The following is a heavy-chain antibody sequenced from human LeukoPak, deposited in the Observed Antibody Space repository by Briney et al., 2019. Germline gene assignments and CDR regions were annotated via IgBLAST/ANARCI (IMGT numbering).Heavy chain of an antibody. V-gene: IGHV3-23*01. CDR1: GFTFSSYG. J-gene: IGHJ4*02. CDR3: AKGIAVAGTFDY. CDR2: ISGSGGST. D-gene: IGHD6-19*01. Sequence: PGRSLRLSCAASGFTFSSYGMSWVRQAPGKGLEWVSAISGSGGSTYYADSVKGRFTISRDNSKNTLYLQMNSLRAEDTAVYYCAKGIAVAGTFDYWGQGTLVTVSS.